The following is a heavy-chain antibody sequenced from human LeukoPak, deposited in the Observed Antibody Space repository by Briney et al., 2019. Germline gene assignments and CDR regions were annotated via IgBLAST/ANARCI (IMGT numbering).Heavy chain of an antibody. CDR2: IYHSGST. CDR1: GGSISSYY. J-gene: IGHJ6*03. D-gene: IGHD6-13*01. V-gene: IGHV4-59*12. Sequence: SETLSLTCTVSGGSISSYYWSWIRQPPGKGLEWIGYIYHSGSTKYNPSLKSRVTISIDTSKNQFSLKLSSVTAADTAVYFCARGGRYMSASWYRSVYYYMDVWGKGTTVTVSS. CDR3: ARGGRYMSASWYRSVYYYMDV.